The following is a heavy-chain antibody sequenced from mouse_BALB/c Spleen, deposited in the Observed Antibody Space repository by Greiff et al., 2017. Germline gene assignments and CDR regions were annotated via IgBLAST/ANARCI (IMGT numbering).Heavy chain of an antibody. CDR2: IDPANGNT. CDR1: GFNIKDTY. Sequence: EVQLQQSGAELVKPGASVKLSCTASGFNIKDTYMHWVKQRPEQGLEWIGRIDPANGNTKYDPKFQGKATITADTSSNTAYLQLSSLTSEDTAVYYCARVYGNYPYWYFDVWGAGTTVTVSS. CDR3: ARVYGNYPYWYFDV. J-gene: IGHJ1*01. V-gene: IGHV14-3*02. D-gene: IGHD2-1*01.